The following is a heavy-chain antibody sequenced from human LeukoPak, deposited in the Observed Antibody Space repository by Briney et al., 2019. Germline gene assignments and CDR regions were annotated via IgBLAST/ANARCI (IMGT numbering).Heavy chain of an antibody. Sequence: PSETLSLTCAVYGGSFSGYYWSWIRQPPGKGLEWIGEINHSGSTNYNPSLKSRVTISVDTSKNRFSLKLSSVTAADTAVYYCARGRYSSNYYYYYYMDVWGKGTTVTVSS. J-gene: IGHJ6*03. CDR1: GGSFSGYY. CDR2: INHSGST. CDR3: ARGRYSSNYYYYYYMDV. D-gene: IGHD6-13*01. V-gene: IGHV4-34*01.